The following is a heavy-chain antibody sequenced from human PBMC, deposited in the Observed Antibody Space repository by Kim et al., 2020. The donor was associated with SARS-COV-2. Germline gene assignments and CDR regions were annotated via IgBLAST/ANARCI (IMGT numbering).Heavy chain of an antibody. D-gene: IGHD4-4*01. Sequence: SETLSLTCTVSGGSIRSSSYYWDWIRQPPGKGLEWIGTVHYTGSTYYNPSLNSRVTMSVDTSRNQFSLTLSAVTAADTAVYDCAIAISTGTSRGLMD. V-gene: IGHV4-39*07. CDR1: GGSIRSSSYY. CDR2: VHYTGST. CDR3: AIAISTGTSRGLMD. J-gene: IGHJ6*01.